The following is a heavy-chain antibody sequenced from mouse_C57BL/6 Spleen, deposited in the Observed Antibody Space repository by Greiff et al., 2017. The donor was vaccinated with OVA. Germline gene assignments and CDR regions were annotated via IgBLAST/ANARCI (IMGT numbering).Heavy chain of an antibody. Sequence: EVKLVESGGGLVKPGGSLKLSCAASGFTFSSYAMSWVRQTPEKRLEWVATISDGGSYTYYPDNVKGRFTISRDNAKNNLYLQMSHLKSEDTAMYYCARAGYYDYDYYAMDYWGQGTSVTVSS. CDR3: ARAGYYDYDYYAMDY. D-gene: IGHD2-4*01. V-gene: IGHV5-4*03. J-gene: IGHJ4*01. CDR1: GFTFSSYA. CDR2: ISDGGSYT.